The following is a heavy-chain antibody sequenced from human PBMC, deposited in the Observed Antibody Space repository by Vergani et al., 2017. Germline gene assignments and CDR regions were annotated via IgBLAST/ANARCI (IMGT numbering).Heavy chain of an antibody. CDR3: ARDAYYYDSSGYYAIDY. J-gene: IGHJ4*02. Sequence: VQLVESGGGLVKPGGSLRLSCAASGFTFSSYEMNWVRQAPGKGLEWVSYISSSGSTIYYADSVKGRFTISRDNAKSSLYLQMNSLRAEDTAVYYCARDAYYYDSSGYYAIDYWGQGTLVTVTS. D-gene: IGHD3-22*01. CDR2: ISSSGSTI. V-gene: IGHV3-48*03. CDR1: GFTFSSYE.